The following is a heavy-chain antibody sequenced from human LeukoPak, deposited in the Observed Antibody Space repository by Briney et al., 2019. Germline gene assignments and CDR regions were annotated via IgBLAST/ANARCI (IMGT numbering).Heavy chain of an antibody. Sequence: RPGGSLRLFCAASGYTFSSYWMHWARQGPGKGRVCVSRINEDGSSTRYAECVGGRFTISRDNAKNTLYLQMNSLRAEDAAGYYCTRDTFGARDSWGQGTLVTVSS. CDR3: TRDTFGARDS. CDR2: INEDGSST. J-gene: IGHJ4*02. CDR1: GYTFSSYW. V-gene: IGHV3-74*01. D-gene: IGHD3-10*01.